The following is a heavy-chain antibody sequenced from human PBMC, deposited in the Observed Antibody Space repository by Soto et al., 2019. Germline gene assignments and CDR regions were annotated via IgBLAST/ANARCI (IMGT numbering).Heavy chain of an antibody. CDR3: ARIPGYWSVDSCRIDY. J-gene: IGHJ4*02. V-gene: IGHV4-39*01. CDR1: GGSISSSSSY. CDR2: IYYSGST. D-gene: IGHD2-15*01. Sequence: QLQLQESGPGLVKPSETLSLTCTVTGGSISSSSSYWGWIRQPPGKGLEWIGSIYYSGSTYYNLSLKSRVTIPVDTSKNQFSMKLSSVTAADTAVYFCARIPGYWSVDSCRIDYWVQGPLVTFSS.